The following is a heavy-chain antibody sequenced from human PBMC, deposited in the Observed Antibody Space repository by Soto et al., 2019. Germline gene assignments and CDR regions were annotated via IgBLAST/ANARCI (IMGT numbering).Heavy chain of an antibody. Sequence: ASVKGAWKGAGYTLFAYVVSWGRQAPGQGLEWMGWISTYSGDTKYAQKFQGRVTMTTDTSTTTAYLELRSLRSDDTAVYYCARHHGPTTSENWFDPWGQPTLVTVSS. J-gene: IGHJ5*02. CDR1: GYTLFAYV. CDR3: ARHHGPTTSENWFDP. V-gene: IGHV1-18*01. D-gene: IGHD5-12*01. CDR2: ISTYSGDT.